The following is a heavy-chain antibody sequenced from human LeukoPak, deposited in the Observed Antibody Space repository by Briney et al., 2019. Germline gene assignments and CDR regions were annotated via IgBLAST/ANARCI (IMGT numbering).Heavy chain of an antibody. CDR3: VRGGRAATDNYFDP. D-gene: IGHD1-1*01. CDR2: IYISGNT. Sequence: SETLSLTCAVSGDSISSYFWNWIRQPAGKGLEWIGRIYISGNTNYSPSLRSRVTMSVDTSKNQFSLKLSSVTAADTAVYYCVRGGRAATDNYFDPWGQGTLVTVSS. CDR1: GDSISSYF. V-gene: IGHV4-4*07. J-gene: IGHJ5*02.